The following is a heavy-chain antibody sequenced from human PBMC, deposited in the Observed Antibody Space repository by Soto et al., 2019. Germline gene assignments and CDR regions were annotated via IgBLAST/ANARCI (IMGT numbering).Heavy chain of an antibody. J-gene: IGHJ5*02. CDR1: GRSVTSGGYY. CDR2: IYHIGRP. Sequence: QVQLQESGPRLVKPSQTLSLTCTVSGRSVTSGGYYWTWIRQHPGRGLEWIGYIYHIGRPSYNPSLESRVTISLDTSKNQFSLNLTAVTAAVTDIYYCVRDRALDSSGHWFDTWGQGILVTVSS. D-gene: IGHD6-19*01. CDR3: VRDRALDSSGHWFDT. V-gene: IGHV4-31*03.